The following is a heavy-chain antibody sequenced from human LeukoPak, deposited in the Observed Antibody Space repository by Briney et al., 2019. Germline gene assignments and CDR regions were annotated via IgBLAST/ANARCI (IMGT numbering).Heavy chain of an antibody. V-gene: IGHV3-7*01. CDR3: ARAVSTSWFDP. Sequence: GGSLRLSCAASGFTFSSYWMSWVRQAPGKGLEWVANIKQDGSEKYYVDSVKGRFTISRDNAKNPLYLQMNSLRAEDTAVYYCARAVSTSWFDPWGQGTLVTVSS. CDR2: IKQDGSEK. CDR1: GFTFSSYW. D-gene: IGHD4-11*01. J-gene: IGHJ5*02.